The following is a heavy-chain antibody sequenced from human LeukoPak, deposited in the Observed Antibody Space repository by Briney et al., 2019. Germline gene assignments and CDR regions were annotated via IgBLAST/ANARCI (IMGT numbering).Heavy chain of an antibody. J-gene: IGHJ4*02. D-gene: IGHD3-10*01. CDR2: TNAGNGNT. CDR1: GYTFTSYA. Sequence: ASVKVSCKASGYTFTSYAMNWWRQAPGQRLEWMGWTNAGNGNTKYSQKFQGRVAITRDTSASTAYMELSSLRSEDTAVYYCARDPSRYGSGSYYSDWGQGTLVTVSS. V-gene: IGHV1-3*01. CDR3: ARDPSRYGSGSYYSD.